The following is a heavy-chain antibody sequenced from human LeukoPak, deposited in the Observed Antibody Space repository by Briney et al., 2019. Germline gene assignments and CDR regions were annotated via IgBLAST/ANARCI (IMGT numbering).Heavy chain of an antibody. CDR1: GGSISSGSYY. D-gene: IGHD4-17*01. J-gene: IGHJ4*02. V-gene: IGHV4-61*02. CDR3: ARDSTANVDY. CDR2: IYTSGST. Sequence: SETLSLTCTVSGGSISSGSYYWSWIRQPAGKGLEWIGRIYTSGSTNYNPSLKSRVTISVDTSKNQFSLKLSSVTAADTAVYYCARDSTANVDYWGQGTLVTVSS.